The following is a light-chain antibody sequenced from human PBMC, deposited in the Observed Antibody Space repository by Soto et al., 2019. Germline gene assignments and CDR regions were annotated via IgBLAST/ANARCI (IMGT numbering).Light chain of an antibody. CDR1: SSNIGAGYD. CDR2: DNS. CDR3: QSYDSSLSVV. V-gene: IGLV1-40*01. Sequence: QSVLTQPPSVSGAPGQRVTVSCTGSSSNIGAGYDVHWYQQIPGTAPKLLIYDNSNRPSGVPDRFSGSKSGTSASLAISGLQAEDEADYYCQSYDSSLSVVFGAGTKLTVL. J-gene: IGLJ2*01.